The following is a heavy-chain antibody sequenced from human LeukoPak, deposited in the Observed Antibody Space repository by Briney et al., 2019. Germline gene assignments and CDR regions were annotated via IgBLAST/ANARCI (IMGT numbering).Heavy chain of an antibody. V-gene: IGHV3-9*01. CDR3: AKGVCGDPSGYFDY. CDR2: ISWNSGSI. Sequence: GGSLRLSCAASGFTFDDYAMHWVRQAPGKGLEWVSGISWNSGSIGYADSVKGRFTISRDNAKNSLYLQMNSLRAEDTALYYCAKGVCGDPSGYFDYWGQGTLVTVST. CDR1: GFTFDDYA. D-gene: IGHD2-8*01. J-gene: IGHJ4*02.